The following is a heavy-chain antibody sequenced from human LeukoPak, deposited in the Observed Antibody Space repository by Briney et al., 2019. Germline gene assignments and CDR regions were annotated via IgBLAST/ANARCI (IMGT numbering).Heavy chain of an antibody. D-gene: IGHD6-19*01. CDR1: GGSISSGGYY. CDR3: AGRVYSSGWYCFDY. V-gene: IGHV4-31*03. CDR2: IYYSGST. Sequence: SQTLSLTCTVSGGSISSGGYYWSWIRQHPGKGLEWIGYIYYSGSTYYNPSLKSRVTISVDTSKNQFSLKLSSVTAADTAVYYCAGRVYSSGWYCFDYWGQGTLVTVSS. J-gene: IGHJ4*02.